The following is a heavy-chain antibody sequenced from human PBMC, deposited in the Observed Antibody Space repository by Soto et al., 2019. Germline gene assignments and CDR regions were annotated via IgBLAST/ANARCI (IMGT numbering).Heavy chain of an antibody. D-gene: IGHD3-16*01. V-gene: IGHV4-4*02. CDR3: ARGIPFGGVIFDD. Sequence: QVQLQESGPGLVKPSGTLSLTCAVSNGSISNNDWWSWVRQPPGKGLEWIGEINHSGTTNYNPSLKSRGTILVGQSKDPFSLELASCTAADPAVFYCARGIPFGGVIFDDWGQGTLVTVSS. CDR1: NGSISNNDW. J-gene: IGHJ4*02. CDR2: INHSGTT.